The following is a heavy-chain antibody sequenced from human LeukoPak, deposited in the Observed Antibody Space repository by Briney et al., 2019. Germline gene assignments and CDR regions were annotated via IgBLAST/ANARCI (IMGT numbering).Heavy chain of an antibody. V-gene: IGHV4-34*01. Sequence: SETLSLTCAVYGGSFSGYYWSWIRQPPGKGLEWIGEINHSGSTNYNPSLKSPVTISGDTSKNQFSLKLSSVTAADTAVYYCARGLTGEAGYGFLSSGAHPYYFDYWGQGTLVTVSS. J-gene: IGHJ4*02. CDR3: ARGLTGEAGYGFLSSGAHPYYFDY. CDR2: INHSGST. D-gene: IGHD5-18*01. CDR1: GGSFSGYY.